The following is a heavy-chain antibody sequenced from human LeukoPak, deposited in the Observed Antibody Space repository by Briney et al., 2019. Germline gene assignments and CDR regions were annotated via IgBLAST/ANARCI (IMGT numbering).Heavy chain of an antibody. Sequence: VASVKVSCKASGGTFSSYAISWVRQAPGQGLEWMGRIIPILGIANYAQKFQGRVTITADKSTSTAYMELSSLRSDDTAVYYCARDPGIAVASPFYYFDYWGQGTLVTVSS. CDR2: IIPILGIA. CDR1: GGTFSSYA. D-gene: IGHD6-19*01. CDR3: ARDPGIAVASPFYYFDY. V-gene: IGHV1-69*04. J-gene: IGHJ4*02.